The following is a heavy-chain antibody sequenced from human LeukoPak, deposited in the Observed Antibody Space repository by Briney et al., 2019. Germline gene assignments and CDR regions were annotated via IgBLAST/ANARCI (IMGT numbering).Heavy chain of an antibody. CDR2: ISGSGGNT. CDR1: GFTFSSFA. V-gene: IGHV3-23*01. Sequence: GGSLRLSCALSGFTFSSFAMGWVRQAPGKGLEWVSAISGSGGNTYYADFVKGRFTISRDNSKNMLYLQMNSLRAEDTAVFYCAKIPHPNYYFDYWGQGTLVTVSS. D-gene: IGHD4/OR15-4a*01. J-gene: IGHJ4*02. CDR3: AKIPHPNYYFDY.